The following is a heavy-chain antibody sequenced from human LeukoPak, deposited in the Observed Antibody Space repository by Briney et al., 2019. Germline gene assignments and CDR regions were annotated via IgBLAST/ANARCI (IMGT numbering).Heavy chain of an antibody. CDR2: IYYSGST. CDR3: ARDRRASSSGWFHDAFDI. Sequence: SETLSLTCTVSGGSISSYHWSWIRQPPGKGPEWIGYIYYSGSTNYNPSLKSRVTISVDTSKNQFSLKLSSVTAADTAVYCCARDRRASSSGWFHDAFDIWGQGTMVTVSS. V-gene: IGHV4-59*01. CDR1: GGSISSYH. J-gene: IGHJ3*02. D-gene: IGHD6-19*01.